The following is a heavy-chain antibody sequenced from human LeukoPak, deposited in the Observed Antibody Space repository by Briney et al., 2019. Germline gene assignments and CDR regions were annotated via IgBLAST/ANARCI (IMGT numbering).Heavy chain of an antibody. V-gene: IGHV4-59*01. J-gene: IGHJ4*02. CDR2: IYYSGST. D-gene: IGHD1-26*01. Sequence: PSETLSLTCTVSGGSISSYYWSWIRQPPGKGLERIGYIYYSGSTNYNPSLKSRVTISVDTSKNQFSLKLSSVTAADTAVYYCAREGGDRGGYYFDYWGQGTLVTVSS. CDR1: GGSISSYY. CDR3: AREGGDRGGYYFDY.